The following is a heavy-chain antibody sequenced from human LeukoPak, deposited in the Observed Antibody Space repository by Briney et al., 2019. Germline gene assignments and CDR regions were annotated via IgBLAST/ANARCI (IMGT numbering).Heavy chain of an antibody. D-gene: IGHD3-22*01. CDR1: GFTFSRYW. Sequence: GGSLRLSCAAAGFTFSRYWMSWVRQATGKGLECVAKIKEDGSEKHYVDSVKGRFTISRDNAKNSLYLQMNSLRAEDTAVYYCAKDDYYDTSDYRDWGQGTLVTVSS. J-gene: IGHJ4*02. CDR3: AKDDYYDTSDYRD. CDR2: IKEDGSEK. V-gene: IGHV3-7*01.